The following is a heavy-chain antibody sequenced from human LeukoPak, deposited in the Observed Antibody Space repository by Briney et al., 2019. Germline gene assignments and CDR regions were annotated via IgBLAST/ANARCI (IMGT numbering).Heavy chain of an antibody. CDR2: ISINGGST. D-gene: IGHD5-12*01. Sequence: AGGSLRLSCSASGTAFRTYAMHWVRQPPGKGLYYVSAISINGGSTYYADSVRGRFTISRDNSKNTLYLQMSSLRPDDTAVYYCVRTYDENPQGWFDPWGQGTLVTVSS. CDR3: VRTYDENPQGWFDP. J-gene: IGHJ5*02. V-gene: IGHV3-64D*06. CDR1: GTAFRTYA.